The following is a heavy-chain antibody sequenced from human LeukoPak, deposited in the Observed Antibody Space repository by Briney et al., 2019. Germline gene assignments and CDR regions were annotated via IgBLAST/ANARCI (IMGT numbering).Heavy chain of an antibody. D-gene: IGHD1-26*01. J-gene: IGHJ4*02. CDR1: GFTFSSYS. Sequence: PGGSLRLSCAASGFTFSSYSMNWVRQAPGKGLEWVSSISSSSSYIYYADSVKGRFTISRDNAKNTLYLQMNSLRAEDTAVYYCAKSDGGELPDLDYWGQGTLVTVSS. CDR3: AKSDGGELPDLDY. V-gene: IGHV3-21*04. CDR2: ISSSSSYI.